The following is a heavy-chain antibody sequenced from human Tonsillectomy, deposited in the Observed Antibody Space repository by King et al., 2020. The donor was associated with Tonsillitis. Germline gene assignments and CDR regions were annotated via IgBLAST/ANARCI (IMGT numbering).Heavy chain of an antibody. CDR2: ISSESTSI. CDR1: GFTFNTFS. Sequence: QLVQSGGGLVQPGGSLRLSCAASGFTFNTFSINWVRQAPGKGLEWVSYISSESTSIYYADSVRGRFTISRDNAKNSLYLQMNSLRAEDTAVYYCVRGARRRNSYSFDYWGRGILVTVSS. CDR3: VRGARRRNSYSFDY. J-gene: IGHJ4*02. V-gene: IGHV3-48*01. D-gene: IGHD2/OR15-2a*01.